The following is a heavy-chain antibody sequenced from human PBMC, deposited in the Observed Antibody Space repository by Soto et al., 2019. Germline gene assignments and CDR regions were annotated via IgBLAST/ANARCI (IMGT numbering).Heavy chain of an antibody. CDR3: GVWMVRGRFDY. CDR2: IWYDGSNK. J-gene: IGHJ4*02. Sequence: GGSLRLSCAASGFTFNTYGMHWVRQAPGKGLEWVALIWYDGSNKYYADSVKGRFTISRDNSKNTLYLQMNSLRAEDTAVYYCGVWMVRGRFDYWGQGTLVTVSS. CDR1: GFTFNTYG. D-gene: IGHD3-10*01. V-gene: IGHV3-33*01.